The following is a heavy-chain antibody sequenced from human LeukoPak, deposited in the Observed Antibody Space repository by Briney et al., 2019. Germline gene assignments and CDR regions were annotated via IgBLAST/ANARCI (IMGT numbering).Heavy chain of an antibody. J-gene: IGHJ4*02. D-gene: IGHD5-12*01. Sequence: GGSLRLSCAASGFTFSSYSMNWVRQAPGKGLEWVSSISSSSSYIYYADSVKGRFTISRDNAKNSLYLQMNSLRAEDTAVYYCARAPDIVATSEFDYWGQGTPVTVSS. CDR3: ARAPDIVATSEFDY. V-gene: IGHV3-21*01. CDR2: ISSSSSYI. CDR1: GFTFSSYS.